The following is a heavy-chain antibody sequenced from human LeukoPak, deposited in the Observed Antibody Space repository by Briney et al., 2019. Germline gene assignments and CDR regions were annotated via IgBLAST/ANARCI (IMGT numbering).Heavy chain of an antibody. J-gene: IGHJ4*02. Sequence: GGSLRLSCAASGFTFSSYAMSWVRQAPGKGLEWVSAISGSGGSTYYADSVKGRFTISRDNSKNTLYLQMNSLRAEDTAVYYCAKYAPPTTVVTRYFDYWGQGTLVTVSS. CDR3: AKYAPPTTVVTRYFDY. CDR1: GFTFSSYA. CDR2: ISGSGGST. D-gene: IGHD4-23*01. V-gene: IGHV3-23*01.